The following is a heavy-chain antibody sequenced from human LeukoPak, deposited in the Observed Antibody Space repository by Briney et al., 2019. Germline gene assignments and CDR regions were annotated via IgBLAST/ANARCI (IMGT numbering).Heavy chain of an antibody. Sequence: SETLSLTRTVSGGSISSYYWSWIRQPPGKGLEWIGYIYYSGSTNYNPSLKSRVTISVDTSKNQFSLKLSSETAADTAVYYCARVHCSGGSCYLDYWGQGTLVTVSS. CDR1: GGSISSYY. CDR2: IYYSGST. J-gene: IGHJ4*02. V-gene: IGHV4-59*01. D-gene: IGHD2-15*01. CDR3: ARVHCSGGSCYLDY.